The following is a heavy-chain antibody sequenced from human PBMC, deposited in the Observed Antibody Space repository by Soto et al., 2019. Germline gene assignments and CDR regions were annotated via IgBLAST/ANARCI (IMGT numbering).Heavy chain of an antibody. D-gene: IGHD2-15*01. CDR3: ARHPGGRGYYYGMDV. V-gene: IGHV1-69*12. CDR1: GGTFSSYA. CDR2: IIPIFGTA. J-gene: IGHJ6*02. Sequence: QVQLVQSGAEVKKPGSSVKVSCKASGGTFSSYAISWVRQAPGQGLEWMGGIIPIFGTAKYAQKFQGRVTITADESTRTAYMELSSMRSEDTAVYYCARHPGGRGYYYGMDVWGQGTTVTVSS.